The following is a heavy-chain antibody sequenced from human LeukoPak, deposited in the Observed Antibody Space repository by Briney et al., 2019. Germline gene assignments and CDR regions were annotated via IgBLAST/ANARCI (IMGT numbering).Heavy chain of an antibody. Sequence: SETLSLTCTVSGGSISSGSYYWSWIRQPPGKGLEWIGYIYYSGSTNYNPSLKSRVTISVDTSKNQFSLKLSSVTAADTAVYYCARDKGVGATTTSGLDPWGQGTLVTVSS. V-gene: IGHV4-61*01. CDR3: ARDKGVGATTTSGLDP. CDR1: GGSISSGSYY. CDR2: IYYSGST. J-gene: IGHJ5*02. D-gene: IGHD1-26*01.